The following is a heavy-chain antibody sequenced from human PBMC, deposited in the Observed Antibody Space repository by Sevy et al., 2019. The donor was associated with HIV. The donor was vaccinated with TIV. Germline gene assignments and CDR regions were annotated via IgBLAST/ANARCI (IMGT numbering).Heavy chain of an antibody. CDR1: GFTFSSYS. J-gene: IGHJ6*03. Sequence: GGSLRLSCAASGFTFSSYSMNWVRQAPGKGLEWVSSISSSSSYIYYADSLKGRFTSSRDNAKNSLYLQMNSLRAEDTAVYYCARDSGSYSPYYMDVWGKGTTVTVSS. D-gene: IGHD1-26*01. CDR2: ISSSSSYI. V-gene: IGHV3-21*01. CDR3: ARDSGSYSPYYMDV.